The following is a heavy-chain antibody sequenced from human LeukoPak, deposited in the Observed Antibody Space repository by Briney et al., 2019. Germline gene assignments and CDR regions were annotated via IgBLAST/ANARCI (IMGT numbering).Heavy chain of an antibody. CDR2: INPNSGGT. Sequence: ASVKVSCKASGYTFIVYYMHWVRQAPGQGLEWMGWINPNSGGTNYAQKFQGRVTMTRDTSITTAYMELSRLRSDDTAVYYCARGDVVASLELWGQGTMVTVSS. CDR1: GYTFIVYY. V-gene: IGHV1-2*02. J-gene: IGHJ3*01. CDR3: ARGDVVASLEL. D-gene: IGHD5-12*01.